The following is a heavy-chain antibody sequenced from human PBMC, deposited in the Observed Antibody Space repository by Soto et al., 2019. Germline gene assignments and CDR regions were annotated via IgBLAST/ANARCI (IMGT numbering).Heavy chain of an antibody. D-gene: IGHD3-3*01. CDR2: INNDGSDT. V-gene: IGHV3-74*01. CDR3: GSLFEL. CDR1: GFTFRYYW. J-gene: IGHJ4*02. Sequence: EVHLVESGGGLVQPGGSLRLSCAASGFTFRYYWLHWVRQVPGRGPVWVSGINNDGSDTFYADFVEGRFTISRDNAKNTVYLQMDSLRAEDTAVYYCGSLFELWGQGTLVTVPS.